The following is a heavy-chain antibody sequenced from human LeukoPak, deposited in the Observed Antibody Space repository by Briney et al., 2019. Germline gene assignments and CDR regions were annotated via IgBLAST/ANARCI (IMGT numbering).Heavy chain of an antibody. J-gene: IGHJ5*02. Sequence: SETLSLTCTVSGGSISSSSYYWGWIRQPPGMGLEWIGRIYYSGNTNYNPSLKIRVTISVDTSKNQFPLKLSSVTAADTAVYYCAREITMVRGVITINWFDPWGQGTLVTVSS. CDR3: AREITMVRGVITINWFDP. D-gene: IGHD3-10*01. CDR1: GGSISSSSYY. CDR2: IYYSGNT. V-gene: IGHV4-39*06.